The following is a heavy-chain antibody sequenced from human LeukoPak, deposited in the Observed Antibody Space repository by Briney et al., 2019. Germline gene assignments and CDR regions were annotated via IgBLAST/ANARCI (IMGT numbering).Heavy chain of an antibody. CDR2: VNSNGGT. J-gene: IGHJ5*02. Sequence: TSETLSLTCTVSGGSISTFSWNWIRQPPGQGLEWIGYVNSNGGTYNNPSLKSRVTVSLDMSKNQFSLKLSSATAADTAVYYCARDAGGTWFDPWGQGILVTVSS. CDR1: GGSISTFS. CDR3: ARDAGGTWFDP. V-gene: IGHV4-59*01.